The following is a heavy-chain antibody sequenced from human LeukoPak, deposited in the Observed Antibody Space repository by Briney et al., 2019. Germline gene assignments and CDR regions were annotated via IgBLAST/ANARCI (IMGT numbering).Heavy chain of an antibody. J-gene: IGHJ4*02. Sequence: GGSLRLSCAASGFTFSSYGMHWVRQAPGKGLEWVAVIWYDGSNKYYADSVKGRFTISRDNSKNSLYLQMNSLRAEDTAVYYCARHTRAIGPFDYWGQGTLVTVSS. CDR3: ARHTRAIGPFDY. D-gene: IGHD2-2*01. CDR1: GFTFSSYG. CDR2: IWYDGSNK. V-gene: IGHV3-33*01.